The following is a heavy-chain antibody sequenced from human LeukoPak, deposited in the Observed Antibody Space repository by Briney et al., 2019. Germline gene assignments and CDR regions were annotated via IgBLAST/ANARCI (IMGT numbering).Heavy chain of an antibody. J-gene: IGHJ4*02. CDR3: ARAGTDSSGYYYVDY. Sequence: GGSLRLSCVASGFTFSSYEMNWVRQAPGEGLEWVSYISSSGSTIYYVDSVKGRFTISRDNAKNSLYLQMNSLRAEDTSAYYCARAGTDSSGYYYVDYWGQGTLVTVSS. CDR1: GFTFSSYE. V-gene: IGHV3-48*03. D-gene: IGHD3-22*01. CDR2: ISSSGSTI.